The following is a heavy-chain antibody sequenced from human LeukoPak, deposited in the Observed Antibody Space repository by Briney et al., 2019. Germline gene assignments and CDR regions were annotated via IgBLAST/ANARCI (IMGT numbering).Heavy chain of an antibody. CDR3: ARDERLLSFLK. V-gene: IGHV3-23*01. CDR2: ISGSGGDT. J-gene: IGHJ4*02. D-gene: IGHD3-3*01. Sequence: GGTLRLSCVVSGFTFSSYGMSWVRQAPGKGLEWVSSISGSGGDTYYADSVKGRFTLSRDKSKNTVYLQMNSLRAEDTAIYYCARDERLLSFLKWGQGTLVTVSS. CDR1: GFTFSSYG.